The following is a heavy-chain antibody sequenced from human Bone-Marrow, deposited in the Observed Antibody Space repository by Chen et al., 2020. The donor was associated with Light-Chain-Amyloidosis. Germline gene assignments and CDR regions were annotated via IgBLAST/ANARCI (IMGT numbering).Heavy chain of an antibody. V-gene: IGHV5-51*01. CDR2: IYPDDSDA. CDR1: GYTFPNYC. CDR3: ARRRDGYNFDY. Sequence: EVQLEQSGPEVKKPGESLKISCKGSGYTFPNYCFGWVRQMPGKGLEWMGVIYPDDSDARYSPSFECQVTISADKSITTAYLQWRSLKASDSAMYYCARRRDGYNFDYWGQGTLVTVSS. D-gene: IGHD5-12*01. J-gene: IGHJ4*02.